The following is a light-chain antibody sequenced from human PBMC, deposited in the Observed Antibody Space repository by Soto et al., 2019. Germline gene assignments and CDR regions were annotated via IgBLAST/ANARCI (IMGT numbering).Light chain of an antibody. CDR3: QQYFSDWT. CDR1: ESISVW. J-gene: IGKJ1*01. Sequence: DIQMTQSPTTLYASVGDRVIITCRASESISVWLAWYQQKPGKAPKLLIYDASSLESGVPSRFSGSGSGTEFTLTIHSLQPDDFATYYCQQYFSDWTFGQGTKVDIK. V-gene: IGKV1-5*01. CDR2: DAS.